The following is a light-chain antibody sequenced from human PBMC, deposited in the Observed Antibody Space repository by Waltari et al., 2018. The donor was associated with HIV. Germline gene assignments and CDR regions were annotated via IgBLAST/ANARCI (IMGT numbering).Light chain of an antibody. CDR2: YDS. J-gene: IGLJ2*01. V-gene: IGLV3-21*04. Sequence: SYVLTQSPSVPVAPGKTARITCGGNKIGSKSVHWYQQKPGKAPVLVIYYDSYRPSGIPERFSGSNSGNTATLTISRVEAGDEADYYCQVWDSSSGVVFGGGTRLTVL. CDR3: QVWDSSSGVV. CDR1: KIGSKS.